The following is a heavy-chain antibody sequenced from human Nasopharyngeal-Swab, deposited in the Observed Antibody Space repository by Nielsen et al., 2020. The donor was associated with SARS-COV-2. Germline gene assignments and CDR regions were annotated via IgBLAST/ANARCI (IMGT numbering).Heavy chain of an antibody. CDR3: VKDRGAHSVVVVAAS. D-gene: IGHD2-15*01. V-gene: IGHV3-64D*06. Sequence: GESLTISCSASGFTFSSYTMHWVRQAPGKGLEHVSAISSNGGSTYYADSVKGRFTISRDNSKNTLNLQMSSLRAEDTAVYYCVKDRGAHSVVVVAASWGQGTLVTVSS. CDR2: ISSNGGST. CDR1: GFTFSSYT. J-gene: IGHJ4*02.